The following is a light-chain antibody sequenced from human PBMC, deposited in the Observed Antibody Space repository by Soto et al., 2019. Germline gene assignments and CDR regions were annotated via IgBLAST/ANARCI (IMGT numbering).Light chain of an antibody. V-gene: IGKV1-33*01. J-gene: IGKJ1*01. CDR3: QQYYSYPRP. CDR2: DAS. CDR1: QSISSY. Sequence: DIQMTQSPSSLSASVGDRATITCRASQSISSYLNWYQQKPGKAPELLIYDASDLETGVPSRFSGSGSGTGFTFTIGSLQPEDFASYNCQQYYSYPRPFGQGTKV.